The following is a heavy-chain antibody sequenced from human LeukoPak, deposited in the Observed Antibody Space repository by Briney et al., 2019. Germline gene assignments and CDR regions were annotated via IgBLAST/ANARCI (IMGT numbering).Heavy chain of an antibody. CDR2: IYTSGST. Sequence: PSETLSLTCTVSGGSISSGSYYWSWIRQPAGKGLEWIGRIYTSGSTNYNPSLKSRVTISVDTSKNQFSLKLSSVTAADTAVYYCARDNTRGNWFDPWGQGTLVTVSS. J-gene: IGHJ5*02. CDR3: ARDNTRGNWFDP. D-gene: IGHD3-16*01. V-gene: IGHV4-61*02. CDR1: GGSISSGSYY.